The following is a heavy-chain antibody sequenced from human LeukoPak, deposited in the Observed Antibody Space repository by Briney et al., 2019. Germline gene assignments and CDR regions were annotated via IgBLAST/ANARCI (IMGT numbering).Heavy chain of an antibody. CDR1: GYTFTYYY. V-gene: IGHV1-46*01. CDR3: ARGHFYDSSGYHDTFDI. CDR2: INPSAGST. D-gene: IGHD3-22*01. J-gene: IGHJ3*02. Sequence: ASVKVSCKASGYTFTYYYMHWVRQAPGQGLEWMGIINPSAGSTSYAQKFQGRVTMTRDMSTSTVYMELSSLRSEDTALYYCARGHFYDSSGYHDTFDIWGLGTMVTVSS.